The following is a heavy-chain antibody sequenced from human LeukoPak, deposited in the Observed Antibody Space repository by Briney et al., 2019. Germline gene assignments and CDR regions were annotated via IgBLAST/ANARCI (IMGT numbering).Heavy chain of an antibody. CDR3: AKGGGATDY. V-gene: IGHV3-23*01. CDR1: GFTFSSYA. Sequence: GGSLRLSCAASGFTFSSYAMSWVRQAPGKGLEWVSGISGSGGTTDYADSVKGRFTISRDNSKNTLYLQMNSLRAEDTAVYYCAKGGGATDYWGQGTLVTVAS. J-gene: IGHJ4*02. CDR2: ISGSGGTT. D-gene: IGHD1-26*01.